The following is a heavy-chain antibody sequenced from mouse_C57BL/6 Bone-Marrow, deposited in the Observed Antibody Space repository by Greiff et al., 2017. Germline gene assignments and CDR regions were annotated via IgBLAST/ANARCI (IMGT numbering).Heavy chain of an antibody. CDR3: ARCRSGAMDY. V-gene: IGHV1-56*01. CDR1: GYTFNSHW. J-gene: IGHJ4*01. D-gene: IGHD3-1*01. Sequence: VQLQQSGPELVRPGASVKISCKAPGYTFNSHWMQWVRQRPGQGLEWIGEIFPGSGSTYYNEKFKGKATLTVDTSSSTAYMQLSSLTSEDSAVYFCARCRSGAMDYWGQGTSVTVSS. CDR2: IFPGSGST.